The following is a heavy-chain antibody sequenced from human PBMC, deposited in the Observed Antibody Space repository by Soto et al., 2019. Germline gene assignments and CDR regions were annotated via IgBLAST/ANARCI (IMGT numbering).Heavy chain of an antibody. CDR2: ISSTTGYT. J-gene: IGHJ4*02. D-gene: IGHD3-22*01. V-gene: IGHV3-11*06. Sequence: QVQLVESGGGLVKPGGSLRLSCAASGFIFSDYYMSWIRKAPGTVLGWVSYISSTTGYTNYADSVKGRFTIPRDNAKNTLYMKMTRLSAEDTAIYYCPRSGSYDSSGERQYWCQGTLVTVSS. CDR3: PRSGSYDSSGERQY. CDR1: GFIFSDYY.